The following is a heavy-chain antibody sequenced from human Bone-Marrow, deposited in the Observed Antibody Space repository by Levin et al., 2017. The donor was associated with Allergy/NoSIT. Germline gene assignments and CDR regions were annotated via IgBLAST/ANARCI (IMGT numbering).Heavy chain of an antibody. J-gene: IGHJ4*02. CDR1: GFTFSSYG. Sequence: GGSLRLSCAASGFTFSSYGMHWVRQAPGKGLEWVAVIWYDGSDKYYVDSVKGRSTISRDTSKKTLYLQMNSLRAEDTAVYYCAKAVAGTGTPHLWGQGTLVTVSS. V-gene: IGHV3-33*06. CDR3: AKAVAGTGTPHL. CDR2: IWYDGSDK. D-gene: IGHD6-19*01.